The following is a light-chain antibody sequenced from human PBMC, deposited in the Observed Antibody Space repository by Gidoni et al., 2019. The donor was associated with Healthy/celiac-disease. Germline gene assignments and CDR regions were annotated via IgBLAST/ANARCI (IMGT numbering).Light chain of an antibody. V-gene: IGKV1-5*03. Sequence: DIQMTQSPSTLSASVGDRVTITCRASQSISSWLDWYQQKPGKAPKLLIYKASSLESGVPSRFSGSGSGTEFTRTISSLQPDDFATYYCQQYNSYVTFGQGTKVEIK. CDR2: KAS. CDR3: QQYNSYVT. CDR1: QSISSW. J-gene: IGKJ1*01.